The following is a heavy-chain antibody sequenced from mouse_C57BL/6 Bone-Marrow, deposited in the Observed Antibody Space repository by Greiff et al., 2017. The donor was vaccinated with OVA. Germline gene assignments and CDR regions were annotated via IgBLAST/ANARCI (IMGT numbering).Heavy chain of an antibody. J-gene: IGHJ4*01. CDR1: ASPFPDYY. Sequence: QFKLQQSGAGLVRPGASVNLSCKASASPFPDYYINWVNQRPEQGLEWIAGINPGSGNTYYNEKFKGKATLTAEKSSSTAYMQLSSLTSEDSAVYFCARADYYGSSYDAMDYWGQGTSVTVSS. CDR2: INPGSGNT. V-gene: IGHV1-76*01. D-gene: IGHD1-1*01. CDR3: ARADYYGSSYDAMDY.